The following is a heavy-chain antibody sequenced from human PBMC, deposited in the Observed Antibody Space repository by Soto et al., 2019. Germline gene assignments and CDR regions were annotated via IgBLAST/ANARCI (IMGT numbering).Heavy chain of an antibody. CDR2: ISWNSGSI. J-gene: IGHJ4*02. CDR1: GFTFDDYA. Sequence: HPGGSLRLSCAASGFTFDDYAMHWVRQAPGKGLEWVSGISWNSGSIGYADSVKGRFTISRDNAKNSLYLQMNSLRAEDTALYYCAKTDHYDFWSGYPIKWGQGTLVTVSS. D-gene: IGHD3-3*01. V-gene: IGHV3-9*01. CDR3: AKTDHYDFWSGYPIK.